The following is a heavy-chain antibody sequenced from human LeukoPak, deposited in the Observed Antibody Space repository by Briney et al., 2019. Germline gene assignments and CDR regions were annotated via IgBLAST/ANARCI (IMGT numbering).Heavy chain of an antibody. CDR2: INPNSGGT. J-gene: IGHJ3*02. CDR1: GYTFTGYY. CDR3: ARAPLRSSDYYIDAFDI. V-gene: IGHV1-2*02. D-gene: IGHD3-22*01. Sequence: GASVKVSCKASGYTFTGYYMHWVRQAPGQGLEWMAWINPNSGGTNYAQKFQGRVTMTRDTSISTAYMELSRLRSDDTAVYYCARAPLRSSDYYIDAFDIWGQGTMVTVSS.